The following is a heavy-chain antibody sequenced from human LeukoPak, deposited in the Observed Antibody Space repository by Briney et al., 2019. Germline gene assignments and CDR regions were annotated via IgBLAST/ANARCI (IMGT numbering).Heavy chain of an antibody. J-gene: IGHJ3*01. V-gene: IGHV3-7*01. Sequence: QAGGSLRLSCAASGFAFSNYWMTWVRQAPGKGLEWVANIKQDGSDKYYVDSVKGRFTISRDNAKNSLYLQMNSLGAEDTAVYYCASTGSCSFWGQGTTVTVSS. D-gene: IGHD1-14*01. CDR3: ASTGSCSF. CDR2: IKQDGSDK. CDR1: GFAFSNYW.